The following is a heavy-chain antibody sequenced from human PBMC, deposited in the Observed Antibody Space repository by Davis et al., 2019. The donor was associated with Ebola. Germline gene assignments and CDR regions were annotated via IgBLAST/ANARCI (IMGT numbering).Heavy chain of an antibody. CDR3: AGGGRTFDY. J-gene: IGHJ4*02. D-gene: IGHD3-16*01. CDR1: GFTFSTYA. CDR2: IKEDGSEK. V-gene: IGHV3-7*03. Sequence: GGSLRLSCAASGFTFSTYAMGWVRQAPGKGLEWVANIKEDGSEKSYVDSVKDRFTISRDNAMNSLFLQMNSLRAEDTAVYYCAGGGRTFDYWGEGTLVTVSS.